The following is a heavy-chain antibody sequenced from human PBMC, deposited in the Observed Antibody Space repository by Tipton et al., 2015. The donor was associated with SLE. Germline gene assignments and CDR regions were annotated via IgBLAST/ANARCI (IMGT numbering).Heavy chain of an antibody. CDR1: GYSITRGYN. D-gene: IGHD2-15*01. Sequence: TLSLTCAVSGYSITRGYNWGWIRQPPGKGLEFIGSIYHNDSPYYNPSLKSRVTISEDTSKNQFSLKLSSVTAADTAVYYCARVPVARHYFDYWGQGTLVTVSS. V-gene: IGHV4-38-2*01. CDR3: ARVPVARHYFDY. CDR2: IYHNDSP. J-gene: IGHJ4*02.